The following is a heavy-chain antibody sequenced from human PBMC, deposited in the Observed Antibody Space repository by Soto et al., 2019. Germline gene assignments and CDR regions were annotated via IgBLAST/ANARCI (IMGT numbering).Heavy chain of an antibody. CDR2: ISSSSSHT. V-gene: IGHV3-11*05. CDR1: GLTFSDYY. CDR3: ARDHHRYSGYDYVEY. Sequence: PGGSLRLSCVACGLTFSDYYMSWVRHAPGKWQDRVSYISSSSSHTNYSDSVKGRFTISRDNAKNSLYLQMNSLRAEDTAVYYSARDHHRYSGYDYVEYWGQVTLV. D-gene: IGHD5-12*01. J-gene: IGHJ4*02.